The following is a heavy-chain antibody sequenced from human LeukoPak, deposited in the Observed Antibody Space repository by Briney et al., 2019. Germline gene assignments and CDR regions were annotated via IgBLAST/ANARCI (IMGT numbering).Heavy chain of an antibody. V-gene: IGHV3-74*01. CDR3: ARAPQIGFSGFDKNY. CDR1: GFTLSDYW. J-gene: IGHJ4*02. CDR2: INSDGSRI. D-gene: IGHD5-12*01. Sequence: GGSLRLSCAASGFTLSDYWMHWVRQAPGKGLVWVSRINSDGSRILYADSVKGRFTISRDNAKNTVYLQMNSLRADDTAVYFCARAPQIGFSGFDKNYWGQGTLVTVSS.